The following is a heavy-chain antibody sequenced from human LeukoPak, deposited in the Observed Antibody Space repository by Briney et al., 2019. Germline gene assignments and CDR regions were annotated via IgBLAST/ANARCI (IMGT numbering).Heavy chain of an antibody. CDR2: ISSDGSNK. V-gene: IGHV3-30*04. CDR1: GFIFSNYA. Sequence: GGSLRLSCAASGFIFSNYAMHWVRQAPGKGLEWVTIISSDGSNKYYADSVKGRFTISRDNSKNTLYLQMNSLRAEDTAVYYCAKDLGYCSSTSCPNDYWGQGTLVTVSS. CDR3: AKDLGYCSSTSCPNDY. D-gene: IGHD2-2*01. J-gene: IGHJ4*02.